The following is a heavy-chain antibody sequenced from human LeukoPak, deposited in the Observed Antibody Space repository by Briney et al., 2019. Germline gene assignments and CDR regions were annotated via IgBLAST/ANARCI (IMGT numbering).Heavy chain of an antibody. V-gene: IGHV1-2*02. CDR1: GYSFTDYY. J-gene: IGHJ4*02. Sequence: AASVKVSCKASGYSFTDYYMHWVRQAPGQGLEWMGWISPRSGDTSYAQKFQGRVTMTRDTSINTVDMDLSGLTSDDTAVFYCARGREIHGDSDTKLDDYWGQGTLVTVSS. D-gene: IGHD7-27*01. CDR2: ISPRSGDT. CDR3: ARGREIHGDSDTKLDDY.